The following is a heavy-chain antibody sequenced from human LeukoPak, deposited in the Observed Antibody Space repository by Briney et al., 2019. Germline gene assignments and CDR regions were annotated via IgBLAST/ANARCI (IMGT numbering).Heavy chain of an antibody. D-gene: IGHD1-26*01. Sequence: SVKVSCKASGGTFISYAISWVRQAPGQGLEWMGGIIPIFGTANYAQKFQGRVTITADESTSTAYMELSSLRSEDTAVYYCVQCGQSPIYFDYWGQGTLVTVSS. CDR3: VQCGQSPIYFDY. CDR1: GGTFISYA. J-gene: IGHJ4*02. V-gene: IGHV1-69*13. CDR2: IIPIFGTA.